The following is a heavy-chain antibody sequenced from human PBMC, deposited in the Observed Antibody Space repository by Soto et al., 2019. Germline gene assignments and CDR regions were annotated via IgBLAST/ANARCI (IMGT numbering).Heavy chain of an antibody. Sequence: GGSLRLSCAASGFTFSSYSMNWVRQAPGKGLEWVSSISSSSSYIYYADSVKGRFTISRDNAKNSLYLQMNSLRAEDTAVYYCARENGYREVEQWLERTFLSGPHYYYYMDVWGKGTTVTVSS. CDR2: ISSSSSYI. CDR3: ARENGYREVEQWLERTFLSGPHYYYYMDV. V-gene: IGHV3-21*01. J-gene: IGHJ6*03. CDR1: GFTFSSYS. D-gene: IGHD6-19*01.